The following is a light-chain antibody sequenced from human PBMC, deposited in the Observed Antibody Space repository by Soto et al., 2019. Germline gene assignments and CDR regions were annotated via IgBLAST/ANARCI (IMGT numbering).Light chain of an antibody. CDR1: QSISSW. V-gene: IGKV1-5*03. CDR3: QQHNSYLWT. J-gene: IGKJ1*01. CDR2: KAS. Sequence: DIQMTQSPSTLSASVGDRVTITCRASQSISSWLAWYQQKPGKAPKLLIYKASSLASGVPSRFSGSGSGTEFPLTISVLQPDDFANYYSQQHNSYLWTFGQGAKV.